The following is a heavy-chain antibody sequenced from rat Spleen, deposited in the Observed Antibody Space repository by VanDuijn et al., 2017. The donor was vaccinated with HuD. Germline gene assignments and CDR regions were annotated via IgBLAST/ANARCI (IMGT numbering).Heavy chain of an antibody. CDR2: IIYDGSRT. D-gene: IGHD1-11*01. Sequence: EVQLVESGGNLVQPGRSLKLSCVASGFTFSDYAMAWVRQAPKKGLEWVATIIYDGSRTYYRDSVKGRFTIYRENAKSTLYLQMDSLGSEDTATYYCVRQALRTYRFDYWGQGVMVTVSS. V-gene: IGHV5-17*01. CDR1: GFTFSDYA. J-gene: IGHJ2*01. CDR3: VRQALRTYRFDY.